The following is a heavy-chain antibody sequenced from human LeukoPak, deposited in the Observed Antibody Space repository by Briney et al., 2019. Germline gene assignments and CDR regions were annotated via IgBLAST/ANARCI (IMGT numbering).Heavy chain of an antibody. CDR2: ISSSSSYI. V-gene: IGHV3-21*01. CDR3: ARGRRELLLTPFDY. Sequence: GGSLRLSCAASGFTFSSYSMNWVRQAPGKGLEWVSSISSSSSYIYYADSVKGRFTISRDNAKNSLYLQMNSLRAEDTAVYYCARGRRELLLTPFDYWGQGTLVTVSS. CDR1: GFTFSSYS. D-gene: IGHD3-10*01. J-gene: IGHJ4*02.